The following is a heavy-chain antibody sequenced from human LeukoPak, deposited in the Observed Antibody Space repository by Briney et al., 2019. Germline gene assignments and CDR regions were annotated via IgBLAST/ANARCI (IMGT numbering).Heavy chain of an antibody. J-gene: IGHJ4*02. D-gene: IGHD3-22*01. CDR2: IYYSGST. Sequence: KPSETLSLTCTVSGDSISSYYWSWIRQPPGKGLEWIGYIYYSGSTNYNPSLKSRVTISVDASKNQFSLKLSSVTAADTAVYYCARAASGYYSPFDYWGQGTLVTVSS. CDR3: ARAASGYYSPFDY. V-gene: IGHV4-59*01. CDR1: GDSISSYY.